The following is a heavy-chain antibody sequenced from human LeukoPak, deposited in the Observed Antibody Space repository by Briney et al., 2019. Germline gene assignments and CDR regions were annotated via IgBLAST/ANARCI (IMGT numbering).Heavy chain of an antibody. Sequence: ASVKVSCKASGYTFTSYDMNWVRQATGQGLEWMGWMNPNSGNTGYAQKFQGRVTMTRNTSISTAYMELSSLRSEDTAVYYCATGIYGSGSYYYYYYYGMDVWGQGTTVTVSS. D-gene: IGHD3-10*01. CDR3: ATGIYGSGSYYYYYYYGMDV. CDR1: GYTFTSYD. CDR2: MNPNSGNT. V-gene: IGHV1-8*01. J-gene: IGHJ6*02.